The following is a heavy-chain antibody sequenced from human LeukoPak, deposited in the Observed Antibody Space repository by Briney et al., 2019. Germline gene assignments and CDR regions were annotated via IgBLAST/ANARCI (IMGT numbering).Heavy chain of an antibody. V-gene: IGHV3-23*01. CDR3: AKVAYNWISYGPFDY. CDR1: GFTFSTYA. J-gene: IGHJ4*02. Sequence: GGSLRLSCAASGFTFSTYAMTWVRQAPGQGLEWVSSISGSGSSAYYADSVKGRFTISRDNSKNSLYLQMNSLRAEDTALYYCAKVAYNWISYGPFDYWGQGTLVTVSS. CDR2: ISGSGSSA. D-gene: IGHD1-20*01.